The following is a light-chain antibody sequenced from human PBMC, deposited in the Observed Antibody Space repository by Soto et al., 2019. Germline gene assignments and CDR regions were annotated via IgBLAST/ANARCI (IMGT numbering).Light chain of an antibody. CDR1: QGIANY. V-gene: IGKV1-39*01. CDR3: QQNYSPPPT. J-gene: IGKJ1*01. Sequence: DIQVTQSPSSLSASVGDKVTITCRASQGIANYLNWYQQKPGKAPKLLIYAASSLQNGAPSRFSGSGSGTDFTLTITSLQPDNFASYYCQQNYSPPPTFGQGAKVEIK. CDR2: AAS.